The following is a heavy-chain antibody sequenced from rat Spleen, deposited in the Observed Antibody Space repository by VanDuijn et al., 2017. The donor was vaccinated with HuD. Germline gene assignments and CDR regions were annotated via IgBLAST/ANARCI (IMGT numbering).Heavy chain of an antibody. CDR2: INKESSTI. CDR1: GFNFNDYW. J-gene: IGHJ2*01. CDR3: VRERFGVEG. V-gene: IGHV4-2*01. Sequence: EVKLVESGGGLVQPGRSLKLSCAASGFNFNDYWLGWVRQALGKGLEWIGEINKESSTIKYTPSLKDKFTISRNNAQNTLYLQMCKLGAEDTAIYYCVRERFGVEGWGQGVMVTVSS. D-gene: IGHD4-3*01.